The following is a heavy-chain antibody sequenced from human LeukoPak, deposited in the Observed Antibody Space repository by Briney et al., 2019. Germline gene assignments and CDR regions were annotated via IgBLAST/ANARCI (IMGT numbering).Heavy chain of an antibody. V-gene: IGHV1-69*04. CDR1: GGTFSSYT. J-gene: IGHJ2*01. D-gene: IGHD7-27*01. CDR3: ARDVTTNWGTDWYFDL. Sequence: SVKVSCKASGGTFSSYTISWVRQAPGQGLEWMGRIIPILGIANYAQKFQGRVTITADKSTSTAYMELSSLRSEDTAVYYCARDVTTNWGTDWYFDLWGRGTLSLSPQ. CDR2: IIPILGIA.